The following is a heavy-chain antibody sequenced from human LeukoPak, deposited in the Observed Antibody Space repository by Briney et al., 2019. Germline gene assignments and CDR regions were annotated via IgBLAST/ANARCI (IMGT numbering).Heavy chain of an antibody. CDR2: ISSSSSYI. J-gene: IGHJ3*02. D-gene: IGHD3-22*01. V-gene: IGHV3-21*01. CDR1: GFTFSSYS. Sequence: GGSLRLSCAASGFTFSSYSMNWVRQAPGKGLEWVSSISSSSSYIYYADSVKGRFTISRDNAKNSLYLQVNSLRAEDTAVYYCARDLDSSGSDIWGQGTMVTVSS. CDR3: ARDLDSSGSDI.